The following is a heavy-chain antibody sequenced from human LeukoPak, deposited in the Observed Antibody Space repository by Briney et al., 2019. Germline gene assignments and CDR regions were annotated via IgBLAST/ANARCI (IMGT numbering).Heavy chain of an antibody. Sequence: GGSLRLSCAASGFTFSNYAMTWVRQAPGKGLEWVSGISASGGTTYYADSVRGRFTISRDNSKNTLFLQMNSLRAEDTAVYYCARRPRDSTGYYLGAFDFWGLGTMVTVSS. V-gene: IGHV3-23*01. CDR2: ISASGGTT. J-gene: IGHJ3*01. CDR1: GFTFSNYA. D-gene: IGHD3-22*01. CDR3: ARRPRDSTGYYLGAFDF.